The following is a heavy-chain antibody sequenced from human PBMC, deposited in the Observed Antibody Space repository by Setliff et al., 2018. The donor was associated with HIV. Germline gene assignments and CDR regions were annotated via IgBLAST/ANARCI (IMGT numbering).Heavy chain of an antibody. J-gene: IGHJ4*02. CDR3: ARGVNFDY. CDR1: GGSFSGYY. CDR2: IYIYNSGST. V-gene: IGHV4-59*01. Sequence: TSETLSLTCSVSGGSFSGYYWSWYRQPPGKGLEWIGYIYIYNSGSTNYNPSLTGRVTISVDTSRNQFSMKLTSVTAADTAIYYCARGVNFDYWGQGTQVTVSS. D-gene: IGHD3-3*01.